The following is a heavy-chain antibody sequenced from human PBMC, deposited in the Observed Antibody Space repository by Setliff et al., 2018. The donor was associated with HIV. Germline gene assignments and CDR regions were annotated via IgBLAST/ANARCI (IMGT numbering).Heavy chain of an antibody. Sequence: GESLTISCQGSGYFFLSSWIGWVRQVPGKGLEWVAIIYPGDAETRYSPSFEGQVTVSADKSITTAYLQWSSLRASDTATYYCTKHPLRPGIAGYFYYIDAWGTGTTFTVSS. CDR3: TKHPLRPGIAGYFYYIDA. J-gene: IGHJ6*03. D-gene: IGHD2-21*01. CDR2: IYPGDAET. V-gene: IGHV5-51*01. CDR1: GYFFLSSW.